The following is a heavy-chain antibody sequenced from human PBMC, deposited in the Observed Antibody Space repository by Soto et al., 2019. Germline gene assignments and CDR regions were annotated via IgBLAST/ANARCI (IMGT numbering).Heavy chain of an antibody. CDR3: AREPLRRYFDY. CDR2: IYYSGST. V-gene: IGHV4-59*01. Sequence: GSLRLSCAASGFTFSSYSMNWVRQPPGKGLEWIGYIYYSGSTNYNPSLKSRVTISVDTSKNQFSLKLSSVTAADTAVYYCAREPLRRYFDYWGQGTLVTVSS. J-gene: IGHJ4*02. CDR1: GFTFSSYS.